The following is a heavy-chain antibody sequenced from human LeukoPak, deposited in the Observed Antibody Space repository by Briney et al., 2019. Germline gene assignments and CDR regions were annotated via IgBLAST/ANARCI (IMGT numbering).Heavy chain of an antibody. CDR2: IYSGGNT. D-gene: IGHD3-3*01. CDR1: GFSVSSNY. J-gene: IGHJ4*02. Sequence: GGSLRLSCAASGFSVSSNYMSWVRQAPGKGLEWVSVIYSGGNTYYADSVEGRFTISRDNSKSTVYLEINSLRSEDTAIYYCARGFNDFWSGSQLEYWGQGTLVTVSS. CDR3: ARGFNDFWSGSQLEY. V-gene: IGHV3-66*02.